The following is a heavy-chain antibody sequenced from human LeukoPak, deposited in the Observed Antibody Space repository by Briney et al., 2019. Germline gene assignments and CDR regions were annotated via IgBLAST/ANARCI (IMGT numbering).Heavy chain of an antibody. D-gene: IGHD3-10*02. CDR1: RFTFSSYA. V-gene: IGHV3-23*01. Sequence: GGSLRLSCAASRFTFSSYAMSWVRQAPGKGLEWVSAISGSGGSTYYADSVKGRFTISRDNSKNTLYLQMNSLRAEDTAVYYCAKGMFEPYYFDYWGQGTLVTVSS. CDR2: ISGSGGST. CDR3: AKGMFEPYYFDY. J-gene: IGHJ4*02.